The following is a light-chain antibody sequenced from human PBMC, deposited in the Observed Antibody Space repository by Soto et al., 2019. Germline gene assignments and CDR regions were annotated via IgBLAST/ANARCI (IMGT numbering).Light chain of an antibody. J-gene: IGKJ1*01. CDR1: QSVSSN. CDR2: GVF. CDR3: QQYNNWPRT. V-gene: IGKV3-15*01. Sequence: EIVMTQSPATLSVSPGARAPLSCRARQSVSSNLAWYPQHPGQAPRLLMYGVFTRATGIPARVSGSGSGTEFTLTISSLQSEDFAVYFCQQYNNWPRTFGQGTKV.